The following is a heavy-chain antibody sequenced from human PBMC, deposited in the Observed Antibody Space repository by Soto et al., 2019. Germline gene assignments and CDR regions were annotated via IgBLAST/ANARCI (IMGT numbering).Heavy chain of an antibody. J-gene: IGHJ4*02. V-gene: IGHV4-39*01. CDR3: ARHQDIVVVPAPMYFDY. CDR1: GGSISSSSYY. Sequence: SETLSLTCTVSGGSISSSSYYWGWIRQPPGKGLEWIGSIYYSGSTYYNPSLKSRVTISVDTSKNQFSLKLSSVTAADTAVYYCARHQDIVVVPAPMYFDYWGQGTLVTVSS. D-gene: IGHD2-2*01. CDR2: IYYSGST.